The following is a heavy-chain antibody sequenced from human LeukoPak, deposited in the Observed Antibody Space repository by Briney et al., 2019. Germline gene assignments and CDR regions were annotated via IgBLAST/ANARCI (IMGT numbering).Heavy chain of an antibody. D-gene: IGHD1-26*01. CDR3: TRDSGTYNWFDP. V-gene: IGHV3-73*01. CDR1: GFTFSGSA. CDR2: IDKKDKGYATAT. Sequence: GGSLKLSCAASGFTFSGSAIHWVRQSFGKGREWVGQIDKKDKGYATATAYAASVKGRFTISRDDSINTAYLQMKSLKTEDTALYYCTRDSGTYNWFDPWGQGTLVTVSS. J-gene: IGHJ5*02.